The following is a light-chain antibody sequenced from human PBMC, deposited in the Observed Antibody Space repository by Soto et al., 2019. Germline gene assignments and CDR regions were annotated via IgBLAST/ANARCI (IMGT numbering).Light chain of an antibody. Sequence: EIVLTQSPATVSVSPGERVTLFCRASQSVRTSLAWYQQKAGQAPKVLIYDASNRVVGVPDRISSSGSATDFNLTISNLEPEDCAVYYCHQRRTCPPFTFGPGTKVD. CDR3: HQRRTCPPFT. V-gene: IGKV3-11*01. CDR2: DAS. CDR1: QSVRTS. J-gene: IGKJ3*01.